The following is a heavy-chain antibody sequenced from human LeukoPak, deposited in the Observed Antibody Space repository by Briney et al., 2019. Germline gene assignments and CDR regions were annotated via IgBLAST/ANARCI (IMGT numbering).Heavy chain of an antibody. V-gene: IGHV3-30*18. D-gene: IGHD1-26*01. CDR2: MSYDGNNK. CDR1: GFTFSTYG. Sequence: GGSLRLSCAASGFTFSTYGMHWVRQAPGKGLEWVAVMSYDGNNKYHADSVKGRFTISRDNSKNTLYLQMNSLRVEDTAVYYCAKDRGSGSPSGEYCFDYWGQGTLVTVSS. J-gene: IGHJ4*02. CDR3: AKDRGSGSPSGEYCFDY.